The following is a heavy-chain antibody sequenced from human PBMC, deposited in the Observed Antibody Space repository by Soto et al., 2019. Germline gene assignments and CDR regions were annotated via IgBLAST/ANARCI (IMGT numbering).Heavy chain of an antibody. J-gene: IGHJ6*02. CDR1: GYTFTGYY. D-gene: IGHD3-9*01. CDR2: INPNSGGT. V-gene: IGHV1-2*02. Sequence: ASVKVSCKASGYTFTGYYMHWVRQAPGQGLEWMGWINPNSGGTNYAQKFQGRVTMTRDTSISTAYMELSRLRSDDTAVYYCARGHYDILTGYPGELTDVWGQGTTVTVSS. CDR3: ARGHYDILTGYPGELTDV.